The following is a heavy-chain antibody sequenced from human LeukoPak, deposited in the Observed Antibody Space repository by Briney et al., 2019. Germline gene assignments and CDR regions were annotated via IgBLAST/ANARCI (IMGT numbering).Heavy chain of an antibody. J-gene: IGHJ4*02. CDR3: ARGHYDILTGYLHGPDY. CDR1: GFTFSSYW. V-gene: IGHV3-7*04. CDR2: IKQDGSEK. D-gene: IGHD3-9*01. Sequence: GGSLRLSCAASGFTFSSYWMSSVRQAPGKGLEWVANIKQDGSEKYYVDSVKGRFTISRDNAKNSLYLQMNSLRAEDTAVYYCARGHYDILTGYLHGPDYWGQGTLVTVSS.